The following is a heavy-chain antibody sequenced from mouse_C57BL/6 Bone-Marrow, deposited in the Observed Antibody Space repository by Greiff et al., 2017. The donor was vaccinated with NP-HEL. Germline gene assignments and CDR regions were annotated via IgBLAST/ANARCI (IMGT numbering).Heavy chain of an antibody. V-gene: IGHV1-75*01. CDR3: ARRIYYDYDDYFDY. CDR2: IFPGSGST. D-gene: IGHD2-4*01. Sequence: QVQLKQSGPELVKPGASVKISCKASGYTFTDYYINWVKQRPGQGLEWIGWIFPGSGSTYYNEKFKGKATLTVDKSSSTAYMLLSSLTSEDSADYFCARRIYYDYDDYFDYWGQGTTLTVSS. CDR1: GYTFTDYY. J-gene: IGHJ2*01.